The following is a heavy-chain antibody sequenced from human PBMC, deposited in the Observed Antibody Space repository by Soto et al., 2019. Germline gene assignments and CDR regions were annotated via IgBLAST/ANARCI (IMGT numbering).Heavy chain of an antibody. Sequence: SQTLSLTCAVYGGSFRVYYWSWIRQPPRKGLAWIGEINHSGSTNYNPSLNSRFTISVDTSKNQFSLNLSCVTAADTAVYYCARIRIVVVPAAIGGGEFYYYYGMDVWGQGTTVTVSS. CDR2: INHSGST. CDR3: ARIRIVVVPAAIGGGEFYYYYGMDV. CDR1: GGSFRVYY. D-gene: IGHD2-2*02. J-gene: IGHJ6*02. V-gene: IGHV4-34*01.